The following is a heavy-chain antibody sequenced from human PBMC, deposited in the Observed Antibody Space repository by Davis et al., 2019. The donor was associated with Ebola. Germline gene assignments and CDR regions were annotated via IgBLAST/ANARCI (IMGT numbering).Heavy chain of an antibody. CDR1: GGSISSSSYY. D-gene: IGHD1-26*01. Sequence: SETLSLTCTVSGGSISSSSYYWGWIRQPPGKGLEWIGSIYYSGSTYYNPSLKSRVTISVDTSKNQFSLKLSSVTAADTAVYYCARALSGSYYGISYFDYWGQGTLVTVSS. V-gene: IGHV4-39*01. CDR3: ARALSGSYYGISYFDY. CDR2: IYYSGST. J-gene: IGHJ4*02.